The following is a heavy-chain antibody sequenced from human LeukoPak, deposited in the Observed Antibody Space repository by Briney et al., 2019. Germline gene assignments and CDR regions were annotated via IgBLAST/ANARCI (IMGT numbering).Heavy chain of an antibody. J-gene: IGHJ4*02. CDR2: ISGSGGST. Sequence: GGSLRLSCAAYGFTFSSYAMSWVRQAPGKGLEWVSAISGSGGSTYYADSVKGRFTISRDNSKNTLYLQMNSLRAEDTAVYYCAKYLYDSSGSSLFDYWGQGTLVTVSS. CDR1: GFTFSSYA. D-gene: IGHD3-22*01. CDR3: AKYLYDSSGSSLFDY. V-gene: IGHV3-23*01.